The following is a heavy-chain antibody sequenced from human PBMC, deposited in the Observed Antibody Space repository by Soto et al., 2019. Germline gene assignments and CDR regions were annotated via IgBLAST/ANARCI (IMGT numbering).Heavy chain of an antibody. CDR2: ISGSGGST. J-gene: IGHJ4*02. D-gene: IGHD2-15*01. Sequence: EVQLLESGGGLVQPGGSLRLSCAASGFTFSSYAMSWVRQAPGKGLEWVSAISGSGGSTYYADSVKGRFTISRDNSKNTLYLQMNSLRAEDTAVYYCAKEPPRYCSGGSRCSKDYWGQGTLVTVSS. CDR1: GFTFSSYA. CDR3: AKEPPRYCSGGSRCSKDY. V-gene: IGHV3-23*01.